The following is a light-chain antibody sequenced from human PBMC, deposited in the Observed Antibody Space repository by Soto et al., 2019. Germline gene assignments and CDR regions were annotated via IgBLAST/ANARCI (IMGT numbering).Light chain of an antibody. CDR1: QSISTY. J-gene: IGKJ1*01. CDR2: AAS. CDR3: QQGYSTPRT. V-gene: IGKV1-39*01. Sequence: DIQMTHSPSSLSAAVGDRVTVSCRASQSISTYLNWYHQKPGKAPKLLIDAASSLQSGVPSRFSGSGSGTDFTLTISSLQPEDFATYYCQQGYSTPRTFGQGTKVDIK.